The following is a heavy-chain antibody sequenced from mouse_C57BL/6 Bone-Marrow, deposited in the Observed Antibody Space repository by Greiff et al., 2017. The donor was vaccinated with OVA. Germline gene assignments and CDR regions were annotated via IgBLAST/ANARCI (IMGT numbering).Heavy chain of an antibody. V-gene: IGHV1-50*01. D-gene: IGHD2-4*01. CDR1: GYTFTSYW. Sequence: VKLQQPGAELVKPGASVKLSCKASGYTFTSYWMQWVKQRPGQGLEWIGEIDPSDSYTNYNQKFKGKATLTVDTSSSTAYMQLSSLTSEDSAVYYCARAITVFDYWGQGTTLTVSS. CDR3: ARAITVFDY. CDR2: IDPSDSYT. J-gene: IGHJ2*01.